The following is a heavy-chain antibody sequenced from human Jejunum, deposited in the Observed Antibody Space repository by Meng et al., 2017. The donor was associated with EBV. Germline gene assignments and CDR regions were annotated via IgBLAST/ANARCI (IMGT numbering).Heavy chain of an antibody. V-gene: IGHV3-74*01. CDR2: INEDGRIT. D-gene: IGHD6-25*01. J-gene: IGHJ4*02. Sequence: VQLVSSGRGLVQPGGSLSLSWSDSGFTFSSYWMHWVRQAPGKGLVWVSRINEDGRITTYADSVKGRFTISRDNTKNTLYLQMNSLRAEDTAVYFCSRDLVGSADDWGQGTLVTVSS. CDR3: SRDLVGSADD. CDR1: GFTFSSYW.